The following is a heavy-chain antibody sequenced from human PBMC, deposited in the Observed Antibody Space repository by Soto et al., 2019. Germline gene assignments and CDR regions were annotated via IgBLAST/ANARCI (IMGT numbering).Heavy chain of an antibody. CDR2: INHSGST. CDR1: GGSFSGYY. Sequence: SETLSLTCAVYGGSFSGYYWSWIRQPPGKGLEWIGEINHSGSTNYNPSLKSRVTISVDTSKNQFSLKLSSVTAADTAVYYCARVRGYCSSTSCFFDYWGQGTLVTVSS. J-gene: IGHJ4*02. D-gene: IGHD2-2*01. CDR3: ARVRGYCSSTSCFFDY. V-gene: IGHV4-34*01.